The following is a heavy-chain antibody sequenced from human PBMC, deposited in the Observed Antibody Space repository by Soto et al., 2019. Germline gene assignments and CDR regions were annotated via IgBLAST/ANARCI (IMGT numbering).Heavy chain of an antibody. CDR2: ISGSGGFT. J-gene: IGHJ4*02. D-gene: IGHD2-2*01. CDR1: GFTFSSFA. Sequence: GGSLRLSCAASGFTFSSFAMTWVRQAPGKGLEWVSGISGSGGFTYYADSVKGRFTISRDNSKNTLYLQMNSLRAEDTAVYYCASEYHLLPNYFDYWGQGTLVTVSS. CDR3: ASEYHLLPNYFDY. V-gene: IGHV3-23*01.